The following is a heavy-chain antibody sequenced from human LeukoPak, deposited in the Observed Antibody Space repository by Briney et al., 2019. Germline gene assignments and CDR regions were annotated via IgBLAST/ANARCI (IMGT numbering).Heavy chain of an antibody. D-gene: IGHD1-7*01. CDR1: GGSVSSGSYY. V-gene: IGHV4-61*01. J-gene: IGHJ3*01. Sequence: SETLSLTCTVSGGSVSSGSYYWSWIRQPPGEGLEWIGYIYYSGSTNYNPSLKSRVTMSVDTSKSQFSLKLSSVTAADTAVYYCARVPGGGTAANWGQGTMVTVSS. CDR2: IYYSGST. CDR3: ARVPGGGTAAN.